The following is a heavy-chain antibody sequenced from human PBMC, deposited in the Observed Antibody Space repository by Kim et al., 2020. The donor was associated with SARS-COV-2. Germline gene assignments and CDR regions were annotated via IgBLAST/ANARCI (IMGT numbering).Heavy chain of an antibody. CDR2: IGGSGYHT. V-gene: IGHV3-23*01. Sequence: GGSLRLSCAASGFTFSSYAMNWVRQAPGKGLEWVSVIGGSGYHTYYADSVKGRFTISRDNSKNTLFLQMNSLRAEDTVIYYCAKDTGSRSFDYWGQGTL. J-gene: IGHJ4*02. CDR1: GFTFSSYA. CDR3: AKDTGSRSFDY. D-gene: IGHD2-15*01.